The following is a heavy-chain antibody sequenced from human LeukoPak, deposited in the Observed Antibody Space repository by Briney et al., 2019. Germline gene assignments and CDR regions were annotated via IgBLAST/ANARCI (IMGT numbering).Heavy chain of an antibody. D-gene: IGHD3-10*01. J-gene: IGHJ4*02. Sequence: PSETLSLTCTVSGGSISSHYWSWIRQPPGKGLEWIGYIFYSGSTNYNPSLKSRVTISVDTSKNQFSLKLNSVTAADTAVYYCARFGRFGEYFVFDYWGQGTLVTVSS. CDR2: IFYSGST. CDR1: GGSISSHY. V-gene: IGHV4-59*11. CDR3: ARFGRFGEYFVFDY.